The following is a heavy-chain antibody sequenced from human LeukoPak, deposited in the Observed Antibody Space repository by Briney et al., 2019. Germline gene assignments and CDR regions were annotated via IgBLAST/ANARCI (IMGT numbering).Heavy chain of an antibody. Sequence: TPSETLSLTCTVSGGSISSGSYYWSWIRQPAGKGLEWIGRIYTSGSTDYNPSLKSRVTKSLDTSKNQFSLELNSVTAADTAVYYCARKGDVWGKGTTVTVSS. CDR2: IYTSGST. CDR1: GGSISSGSYY. CDR3: ARKGDV. V-gene: IGHV4-61*02. J-gene: IGHJ6*04.